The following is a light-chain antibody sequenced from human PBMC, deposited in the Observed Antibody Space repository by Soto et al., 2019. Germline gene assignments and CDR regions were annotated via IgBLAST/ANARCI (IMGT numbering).Light chain of an antibody. Sequence: QLVLTQSPSASASLGASVKLTCTLSSGHSSYAIAWHQQQPEKGPRYLMKLNSDGSHSKGDGIPDRFSGSSSGAECYLTISSLQSEDEADYYCQTWGTGIVVFGGGTKLTVL. J-gene: IGLJ2*01. CDR2: LNSDGSH. CDR3: QTWGTGIVV. V-gene: IGLV4-69*01. CDR1: SGHSSYA.